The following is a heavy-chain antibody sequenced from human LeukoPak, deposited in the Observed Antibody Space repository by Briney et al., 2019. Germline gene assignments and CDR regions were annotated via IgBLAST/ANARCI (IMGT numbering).Heavy chain of an antibody. CDR2: ISSSSAYI. D-gene: IGHD5-18*01. CDR1: GFTFSTYT. J-gene: IGHJ4*02. CDR3: ARASGDTVDTTTMGSY. Sequence: GGSLRLSCAASGFTFSTYTMNWVRQAPGKGLEWVSSISSSSAYIYYADSVKGRFTISRDNAKNSLYLQMNSLRAEDTAVYYCARASGDTVDTTTMGSYWGQGTLVTVSS. V-gene: IGHV3-21*01.